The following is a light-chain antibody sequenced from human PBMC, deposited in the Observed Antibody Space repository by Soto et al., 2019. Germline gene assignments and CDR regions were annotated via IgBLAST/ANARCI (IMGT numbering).Light chain of an antibody. CDR2: AAS. V-gene: IGKV1-39*01. Sequence: DIQMTQSPSSLSASVGDRVTISCRASQSIRNYVSWYQQKPGTAPKLLIRAASTLQSGVPSRFSGSRSGPAFTLTISSLQLEDFATHFCQQTDSTPQTFGQGTNVEI. J-gene: IGKJ1*01. CDR3: QQTDSTPQT. CDR1: QSIRNY.